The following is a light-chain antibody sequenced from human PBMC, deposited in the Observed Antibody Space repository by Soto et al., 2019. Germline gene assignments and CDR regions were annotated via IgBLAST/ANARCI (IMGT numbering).Light chain of an antibody. Sequence: DIQMTQSPSTLSASVGDRVTITCRASQSLSGWLAWYQQKPGKAPKLLINKASTLESGVPSRFSGSGSGAEFTLIISSLQPEDFATYYCQQYNTYPYTFGQGTKLEIK. CDR3: QQYNTYPYT. CDR2: KAS. V-gene: IGKV1-5*03. J-gene: IGKJ2*01. CDR1: QSLSGW.